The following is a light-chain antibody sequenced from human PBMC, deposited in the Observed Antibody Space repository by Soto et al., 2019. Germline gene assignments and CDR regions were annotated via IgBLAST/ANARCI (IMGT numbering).Light chain of an antibody. CDR1: QSVTNNY. J-gene: IGKJ3*01. CDR3: QQYGGSPLVT. CDR2: GVS. Sequence: EFVMTQSPGTLSLSPGERATLSCRASQSVTNNYLAWYQQKPGQAPRLLIHGVSSRAAGIPDRFSGSGSGTDFTLTISRPEPEDFAVYYCQQYGGSPLVTFGPGTKVDIK. V-gene: IGKV3-20*01.